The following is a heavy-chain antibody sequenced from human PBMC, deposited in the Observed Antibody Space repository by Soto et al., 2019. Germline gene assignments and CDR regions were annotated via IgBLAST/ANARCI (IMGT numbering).Heavy chain of an antibody. D-gene: IGHD6-19*01. Sequence: QLQLQESGPGLVKPSETLSLTCTVSGGSISSSSYYWGWIRQPPGKGLEWIGSIYYSGSTYYNPSLKSRVTISVDTSKNQFSLKLSSVTAADTAVYYCARLGTRYSSGSGDYWGQGTLVTVSS. CDR3: ARLGTRYSSGSGDY. J-gene: IGHJ4*02. CDR1: GGSISSSSYY. V-gene: IGHV4-39*01. CDR2: IYYSGST.